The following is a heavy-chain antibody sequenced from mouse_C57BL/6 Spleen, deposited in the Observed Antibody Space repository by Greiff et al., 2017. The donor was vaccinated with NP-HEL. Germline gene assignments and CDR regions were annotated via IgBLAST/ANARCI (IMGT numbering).Heavy chain of an antibody. CDR1: GYTFTSYW. CDR2: IDPSDSYP. D-gene: IGHD2-4*01. J-gene: IGHJ2*01. Sequence: QVQLQQPGAELVMPGASVKLSCKASGYTFTSYWMHWVKQRPGQGLEWIGEIDPSDSYPNYNQKFQGKSTLTVDKSSSTAYMQLSSLTSEDAAVYYWARRAYYDYHFDYWGQGTTLTVSS. V-gene: IGHV1-69*01. CDR3: ARRAYYDYHFDY.